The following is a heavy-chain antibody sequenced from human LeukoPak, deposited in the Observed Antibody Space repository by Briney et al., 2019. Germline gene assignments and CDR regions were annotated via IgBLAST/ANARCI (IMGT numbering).Heavy chain of an antibody. J-gene: IGHJ6*03. CDR1: GFTFSSYS. V-gene: IGHV3-21*01. CDR3: ARDWTVPGLGYVDV. D-gene: IGHD2-2*01. CDR2: ISSSSSYI. Sequence: GGSLRLSCAASGFTFSSYSVNWVRQAPGKGLEWVSSISSSSSYIYYADSVKGRFTISRDNAKNSLYLQMNSLRAEDTAVYYCARDWTVPGLGYVDVWGKGTTVTVSS.